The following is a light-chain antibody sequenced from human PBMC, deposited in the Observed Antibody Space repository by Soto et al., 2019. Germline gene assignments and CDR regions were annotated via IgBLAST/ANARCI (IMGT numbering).Light chain of an antibody. CDR1: QTISSW. Sequence: DIQMTQSPSTLSGSVGDRVTITCRASQTISSWLAWYQQKPGKAPKLLIYKASTLKSGVPSRFSGSGSGTEFTLTVDRLEPEDFAVYYCHQYGSSPQTFGRGTKVDIK. CDR2: KAS. V-gene: IGKV1-5*03. CDR3: HQYGSSPQT. J-gene: IGKJ1*01.